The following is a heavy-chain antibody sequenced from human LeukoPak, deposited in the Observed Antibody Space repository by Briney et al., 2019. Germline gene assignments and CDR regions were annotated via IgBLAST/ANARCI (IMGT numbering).Heavy chain of an antibody. J-gene: IGHJ4*02. D-gene: IGHD3-22*01. CDR1: AGFISNSNYY. V-gene: IGHV4-39*01. CDR2: IYYTGRT. Sequence: PSETLSLTCTVSAGFISNSNYYWGWIRQPPGKGLDWIGNIYYTGRTYYNSSLNSRVTISVDASKNQFSLRLASLTAADTAVYYCLRLYYYDASRPPPWGERTLGIVSS. CDR3: LRLYYYDASRPPP.